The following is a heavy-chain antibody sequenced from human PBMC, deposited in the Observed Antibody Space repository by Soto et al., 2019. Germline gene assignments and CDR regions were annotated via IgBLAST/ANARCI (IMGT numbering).Heavy chain of an antibody. J-gene: IGHJ4*02. D-gene: IGHD3-22*01. Sequence: SETLSLTCAVSGGSISSSNWWSWVRQPPGEGLEWIGEIYHSGSTNYNPSLKSRVTISVDKSKNQFSLKLSSVTAADTAVYYCARNAHDSSGYYDYWGQGTLVTVSS. CDR3: ARNAHDSSGYYDY. CDR2: IYHSGST. CDR1: GGSISSSNW. V-gene: IGHV4-4*02.